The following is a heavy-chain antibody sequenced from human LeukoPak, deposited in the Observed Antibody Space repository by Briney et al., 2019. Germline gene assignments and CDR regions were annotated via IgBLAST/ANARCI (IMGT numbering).Heavy chain of an antibody. CDR3: ARDHGSFDAFDI. J-gene: IGHJ3*02. D-gene: IGHD1-26*01. CDR1: GGSISSSSYY. CDR2: IYYSGST. V-gene: IGHV4-61*01. Sequence: SETLSLTCTVSGGSISSSSYYWGWIRQPPGKGLEWIGYIYYSGSTNYNPSLKSRVTISVDTSKNQFSLKLSSVTAADTAVYYCARDHGSFDAFDIWGQGTMVTVSS.